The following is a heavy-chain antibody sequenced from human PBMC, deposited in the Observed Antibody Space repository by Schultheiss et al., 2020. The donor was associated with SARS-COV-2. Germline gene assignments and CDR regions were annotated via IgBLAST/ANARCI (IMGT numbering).Heavy chain of an antibody. CDR3: AREKGCSGGSCYSYGMDV. CDR2: IKSKTDGGTT. V-gene: IGHV3-15*01. D-gene: IGHD2-15*01. Sequence: GGSLRLSCAASGFTFSSYAMHWVRQAPGKGLEWVGRIKSKTDGGTTDYAAPVKGRFTISRDNSKNTLYLQMNSLRAEDTAVYYCAREKGCSGGSCYSYGMDVWGQGTTVTVSS. J-gene: IGHJ6*02. CDR1: GFTFSSYA.